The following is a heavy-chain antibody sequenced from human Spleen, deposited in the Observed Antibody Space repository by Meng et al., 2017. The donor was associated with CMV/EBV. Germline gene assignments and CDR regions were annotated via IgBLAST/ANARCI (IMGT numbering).Heavy chain of an antibody. CDR1: GYTLTELP. J-gene: IGHJ4*02. V-gene: IGHV1-24*01. Sequence: KVSCKVYGYTLTELPRHWVRQAPGKGLEWMGGFDPENGETLYAQKFQGRVTMTEDTSSDTPYMELSSLRSDDTAVYFCATGGEGGFDSWGPGTLVTVSS. D-gene: IGHD2-15*01. CDR2: FDPENGET. CDR3: ATGGEGGFDS.